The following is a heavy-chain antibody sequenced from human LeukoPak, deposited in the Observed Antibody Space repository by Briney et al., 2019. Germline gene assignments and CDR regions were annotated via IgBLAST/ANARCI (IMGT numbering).Heavy chain of an antibody. Sequence: SGPTLVNPTQTLTLTCTFSGFSVSTGGVGVGWIRQPPGKALEWLALIYWNDDKSYSPSLQNKLTITKDTSKNQVVLTMTNMDPVDTATYYCAHRGSSLDAFDIWGQGTMVTVSS. CDR2: IYWNDDK. V-gene: IGHV2-5*01. CDR3: AHRGSSLDAFDI. D-gene: IGHD2-2*01. CDR1: GFSVSTGGVG. J-gene: IGHJ3*02.